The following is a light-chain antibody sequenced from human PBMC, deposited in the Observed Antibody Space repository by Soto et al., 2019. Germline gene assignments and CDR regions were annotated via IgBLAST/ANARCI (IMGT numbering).Light chain of an antibody. V-gene: IGKV3-20*01. CDR2: GAS. Sequence: EIVMTQSPGTLSLSPGERATLSCRTSLSVSVYLDWYQQKPGQAPRLLIYGASSRATGIPDRFSGSGSGTDFTLTISRLEPEDFAVYYCHQYDSWTFGQGTKVDIK. CDR3: HQYDSWT. CDR1: LSVSVY. J-gene: IGKJ1*01.